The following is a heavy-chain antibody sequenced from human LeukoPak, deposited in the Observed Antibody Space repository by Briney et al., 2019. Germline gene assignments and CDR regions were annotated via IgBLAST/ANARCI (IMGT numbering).Heavy chain of an antibody. D-gene: IGHD3-3*01. J-gene: IGHJ6*03. CDR1: GFTFSSYA. CDR3: ARAANYDFWSGYYDYYYYYMDV. Sequence: SGGSLRLSCAASGFTFSSYAMHWVRQAPGKGLEYVSAISSNGGSTYYANSVKGRFTISRDNSKNTLYLQMGSLRAEDMAVYYCARAANYDFWSGYYDYYYYYMDVWGKGTTVTVSS. V-gene: IGHV3-64*01. CDR2: ISSNGGST.